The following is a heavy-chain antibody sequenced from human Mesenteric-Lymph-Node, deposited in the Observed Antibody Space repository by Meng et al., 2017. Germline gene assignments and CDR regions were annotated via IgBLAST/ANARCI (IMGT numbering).Heavy chain of an antibody. D-gene: IGHD3-9*01. V-gene: IGHV3-53*04. CDR1: GFTFSNNY. J-gene: IGHJ4*02. Sequence: GESLKISCAASGFTFSNNYMSWVRQAPGKGLEWVSVIYSDRTTYYADSVKGRFTISRHDSKNTLYFQLNSLRPDDTAVYYCVRVREHYHTSTGYQYYFDYWGQGSLVTVSS. CDR2: IYSDRTT. CDR3: VRVREHYHTSTGYQYYFDY.